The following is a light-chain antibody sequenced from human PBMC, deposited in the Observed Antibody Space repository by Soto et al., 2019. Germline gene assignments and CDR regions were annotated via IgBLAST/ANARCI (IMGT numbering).Light chain of an antibody. CDR3: QQRNNWPPSIT. CDR1: QSVGGH. Sequence: EIVLTQSPATQSLSPGERATLSCRASQSVGGHLAWYQQKPGQAPRLLIYDASDRATGIPARFSGSGSETDFTLTISSLEPDDFAVYYCQQRNNWPPSITFGQGTRLEIK. V-gene: IGKV3-11*01. CDR2: DAS. J-gene: IGKJ5*01.